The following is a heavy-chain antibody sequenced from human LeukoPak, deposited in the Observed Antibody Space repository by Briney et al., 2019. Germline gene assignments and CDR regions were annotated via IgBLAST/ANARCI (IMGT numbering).Heavy chain of an antibody. CDR1: GFTFSIYE. Sequence: GGSLRLSCAASGFTFSIYEMHWVRQAPGKGLVGVSYFSRRGSMYHADSVKGRFTISRDIPQKPVHLLMNSLSVEDNAFFYLSRGLGGGAYGNLPHFDHWGQGTLVTVSS. CDR3: SRGLGGGAYGNLPHFDH. J-gene: IGHJ4*02. CDR2: FSRRGSM. D-gene: IGHD3-16*01. V-gene: IGHV3-48*03.